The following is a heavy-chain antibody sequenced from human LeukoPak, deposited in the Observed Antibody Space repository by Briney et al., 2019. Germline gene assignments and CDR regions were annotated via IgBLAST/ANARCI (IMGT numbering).Heavy chain of an antibody. CDR2: ISGSGGGT. V-gene: IGHV3-23*01. CDR1: GITLSNYG. CDR3: AKRGVVIRVILVGFHKEAYYFDS. D-gene: IGHD3-22*01. Sequence: GGSLRLSCAVSGITLSNYGMSWVRQAPGRGLEWVAGISGSGGGTNYADSVKGRFTISRDNPKNTLYLQMNGLRAEDTAVYFCAKRGVVIRVILVGFHKEAYYFDSWGQGALVTVSS. J-gene: IGHJ4*02.